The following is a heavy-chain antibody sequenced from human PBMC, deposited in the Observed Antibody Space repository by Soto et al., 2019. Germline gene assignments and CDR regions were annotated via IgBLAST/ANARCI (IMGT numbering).Heavy chain of an antibody. D-gene: IGHD6-6*01. CDR1: GFTFSSYV. CDR3: AKDSNKYSSSLRGRYFDY. Sequence: ESVGGSVQRGGSLRLSCAASGFTFSSYVMSWVRQAPGKGLEWVAGISGGGSNTFYADSVKGRFTISRDNSKNTLLLQINNLRDEDTAIYYCAKDSNKYSSSLRGRYFDYWGQGILVTVSS. V-gene: IGHV3-23*01. J-gene: IGHJ4*02. CDR2: ISGGGSNT.